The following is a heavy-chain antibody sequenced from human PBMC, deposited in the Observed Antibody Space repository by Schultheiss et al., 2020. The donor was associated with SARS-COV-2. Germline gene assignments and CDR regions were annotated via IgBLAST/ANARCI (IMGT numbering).Heavy chain of an antibody. J-gene: IGHJ5*02. Sequence: GSLRLSCAASGFTFSDYYMSWIRQAPGKGLEWIGYIYYSGSTYYNPSLKSRVTISVDTSKNQFSLKLSSVTAADTAVYYCARDAFTWGQGTLVTVSS. V-gene: IGHV4-59*12. CDR3: ARDAFT. D-gene: IGHD2/OR15-2a*01. CDR2: IYYSGST. CDR1: GFTFSDYY.